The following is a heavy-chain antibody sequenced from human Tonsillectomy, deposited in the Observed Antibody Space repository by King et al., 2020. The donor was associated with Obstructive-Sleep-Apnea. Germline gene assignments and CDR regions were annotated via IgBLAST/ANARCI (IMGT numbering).Heavy chain of an antibody. V-gene: IGHV4-30-4*08. CDR1: GGSISSGDYY. J-gene: IGHJ4*02. D-gene: IGHD2-15*01. CDR3: ARDRCSGGSCSLDY. Sequence: VQLQESGPGLVKPSQTLSLTCTVSGGSISSGDYYWSWIRQPPGKGLVWIGYIYYSGSTYYNPSLKSRVTISVDTTKNQFSLKLSSVTAADTAVYYCARDRCSGGSCSLDYWGQGTLVTVSS. CDR2: IYYSGST.